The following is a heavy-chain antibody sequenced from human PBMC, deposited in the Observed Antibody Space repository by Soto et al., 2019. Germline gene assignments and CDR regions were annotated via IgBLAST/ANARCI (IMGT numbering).Heavy chain of an antibody. CDR1: GYTFTSHD. J-gene: IGHJ4*02. CDR3: ARGGYCSGGRCYSLAY. V-gene: IGHV1-8*01. CDR2: MDPNSGNT. D-gene: IGHD2-15*01. Sequence: ASVKVSCKASGYTFTSHDLNWVRQATGQGLEWMGWMDPNSGNTGYAQKFQGRVTMTRNTSISTAYMELSSLRSEDTAVCYCARGGYCSGGRCYSLAYWGQGTLVTVSS.